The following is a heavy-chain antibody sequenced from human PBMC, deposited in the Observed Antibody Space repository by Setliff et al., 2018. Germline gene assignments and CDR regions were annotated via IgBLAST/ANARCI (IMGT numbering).Heavy chain of an antibody. CDR1: GGTFSSFA. Sequence: SVKVSCKTSGGTFSSFAVSWVRQAPGQRPEWMGRLIPFFGTTIYAQKFQGRVTITADQSTSTVFMELNSLRSEDTAFYYCARDSRQWLEGGASGDMDIWGQGTAGTVS. V-gene: IGHV1-69*13. D-gene: IGHD6-19*01. CDR2: LIPFFGTT. CDR3: ARDSRQWLEGGASGDMDI. J-gene: IGHJ6*02.